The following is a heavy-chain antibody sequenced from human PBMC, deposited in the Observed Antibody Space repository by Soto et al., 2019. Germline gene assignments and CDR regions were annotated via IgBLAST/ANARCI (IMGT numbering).Heavy chain of an antibody. CDR2: ISAYNGNT. CDR1: GYTFTSYG. D-gene: IGHD6-19*01. CDR3: ARSRRVAVAGFGAFDI. V-gene: IGHV1-18*01. Sequence: ASVKVSCKASGYTFTSYGISWVRQAPGQGLEWMGWISAYNGNTNYAQKLQGRVTMTTDTSTSTAYMELRSLRSDDTAVYYCARSRRVAVAGFGAFDIWGQGTMVTV. J-gene: IGHJ3*02.